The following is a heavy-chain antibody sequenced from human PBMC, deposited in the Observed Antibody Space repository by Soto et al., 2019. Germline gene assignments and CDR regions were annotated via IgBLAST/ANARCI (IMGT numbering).Heavy chain of an antibody. CDR1: GGTLSGYA. Sequence: SVKVAWKALGGTLSGYAISWVRQAPGQGLEWMGGIIPIFGTANNAQKFQGRVTITADESTSTAYMELSRLRCEDTPVYYCAREPGYWGQGTLVTLPS. CDR3: AREPGY. CDR2: IIPIFGTA. V-gene: IGHV1-69*13. J-gene: IGHJ4*02.